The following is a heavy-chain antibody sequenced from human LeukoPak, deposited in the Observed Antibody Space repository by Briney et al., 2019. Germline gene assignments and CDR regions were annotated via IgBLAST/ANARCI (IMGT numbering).Heavy chain of an antibody. J-gene: IGHJ6*03. CDR2: IYSSGST. V-gene: IGHV4-4*07. Sequence: SETLSLTCTVSGGSINNYYWSWIRQPAGKGLEWIGLIYSSGSTSYNPSLKSRVTMSVDTSKKQFSLKLSSVTAADTAVYYCARAKKYGSGSYYRNYYYYYMDVWGKGTTVTISS. D-gene: IGHD3-10*01. CDR1: GGSINNYY. CDR3: ARAKKYGSGSYYRNYYYYYMDV.